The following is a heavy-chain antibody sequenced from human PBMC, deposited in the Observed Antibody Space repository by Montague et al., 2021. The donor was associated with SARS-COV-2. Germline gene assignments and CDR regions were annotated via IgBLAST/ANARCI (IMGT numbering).Heavy chain of an antibody. V-gene: IGHV3-30-3*01. CDR3: ARNWAFDY. CDR2: ISDDGDTT. D-gene: IGHD7-27*01. J-gene: IGHJ4*02. Sequence: SLRLSCAASGFTFSRYAMHWVRRAPGKGLEWVSFISDDGDTTYYVDSVKGRFTISRDNSYSSLYLEMNSLRPEDTGVYYCARNWAFDYWGQGTLVTVSS. CDR1: GFTFSRYA.